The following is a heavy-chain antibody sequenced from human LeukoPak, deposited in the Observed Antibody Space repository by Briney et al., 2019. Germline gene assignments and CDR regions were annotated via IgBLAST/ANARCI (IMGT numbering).Heavy chain of an antibody. Sequence: ASVNLSSTPSGYTFTTYGISWVRQAAGQRLECLGWISAYNGNTKYAKKLQGRVTITTDTSPRTANMDLKSRRSDDTAVYYCARDQMGGSYYGYFQHWGQGTLVTVSS. D-gene: IGHD1-26*01. CDR1: GYTFTTYG. J-gene: IGHJ1*01. CDR3: ARDQMGGSYYGYFQH. V-gene: IGHV1-18*01. CDR2: ISAYNGNT.